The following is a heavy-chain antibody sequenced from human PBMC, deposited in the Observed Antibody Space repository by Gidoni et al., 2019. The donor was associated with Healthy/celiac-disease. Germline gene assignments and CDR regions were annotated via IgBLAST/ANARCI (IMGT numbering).Heavy chain of an antibody. D-gene: IGHD3-22*01. CDR2: IGGSGGST. CDR3: AKGSPDYYDSSGYYLVY. V-gene: IGHV3-23*01. Sequence: EVQLLESGGGLVPPGGVLRLFCAASGFTFSGYAMSWVPRAPGKGVEWISDIGGSGGSTYYADSGKGRFTITRDNSKNTLYLQMNSLRAEDTAVYYCAKGSPDYYDSSGYYLVYWGQGTLVTVSS. J-gene: IGHJ4*02. CDR1: GFTFSGYA.